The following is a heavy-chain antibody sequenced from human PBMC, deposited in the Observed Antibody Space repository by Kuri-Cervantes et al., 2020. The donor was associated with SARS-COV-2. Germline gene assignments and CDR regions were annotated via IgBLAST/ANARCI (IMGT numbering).Heavy chain of an antibody. D-gene: IGHD1-26*01. CDR2: IYYSGST. J-gene: IGHJ6*03. V-gene: IGHV4-39*07. Sequence: GSLRLSCTVSGGSISSSSYYWGWIRQPPGKGLEWIGSIYYSGSTYYNPSLKSRVTMSLDTSTNHFSLKLTSVTAADTAVYYCARDVGATTAYYYYYMDVWGKGTTVTVSS. CDR3: ARDVGATTAYYYYYMDV. CDR1: GGSISSSSYY.